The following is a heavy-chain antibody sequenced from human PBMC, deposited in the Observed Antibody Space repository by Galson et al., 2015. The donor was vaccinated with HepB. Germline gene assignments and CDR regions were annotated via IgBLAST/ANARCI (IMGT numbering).Heavy chain of an antibody. V-gene: IGHV3-23*01. J-gene: IGHJ4*02. CDR3: AKGSYYDIVEYYFDY. CDR1: GFTFSSYA. D-gene: IGHD3-9*01. CDR2: ISGSGGST. Sequence: SLRLSCAASGFTFSSYAMSWVRQAPGKGLEWVSAISGSGGSTYYADSVKGRFTISRDNSKNTLYLQMNSLRAEDTAVYYCAKGSYYDIVEYYFDYWGQGTLVTVSS.